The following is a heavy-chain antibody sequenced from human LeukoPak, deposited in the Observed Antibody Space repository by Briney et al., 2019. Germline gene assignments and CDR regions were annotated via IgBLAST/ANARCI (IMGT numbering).Heavy chain of an antibody. CDR2: ISSSGSTI. D-gene: IGHD3-10*01. V-gene: IGHV3-11*01. J-gene: IGHJ6*02. CDR1: GFTFSDYY. Sequence: GGSLRLSCAASGFTFSDYYMSWIRQAPGKGLEWVSYISSSGSTIYYADSVKGRFTISRDNAKNSLCLQMNSLRAEDTAVYYCENSGGFGHYYYYGMDVWGQGTTVTVSS. CDR3: ENSGGFGHYYYYGMDV.